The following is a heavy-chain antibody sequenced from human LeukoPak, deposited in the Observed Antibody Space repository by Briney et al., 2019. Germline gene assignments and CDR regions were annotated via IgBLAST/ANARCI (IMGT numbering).Heavy chain of an antibody. CDR3: AELGITMIGGV. CDR2: ISSGGDIM. CDR1: GLRFSDYY. D-gene: IGHD3-10*02. V-gene: IGHV3-11*04. J-gene: IGHJ6*04. Sequence: KSGGSLRLSCAASGLRFSDYYVSWIRQAPGKGLQWVSYISSGGDIMHYADSVKGRFTSSRDNAKNSGYLQMNSLRAEDTAVYYCAELGITMIGGVWGKGTTVTISS.